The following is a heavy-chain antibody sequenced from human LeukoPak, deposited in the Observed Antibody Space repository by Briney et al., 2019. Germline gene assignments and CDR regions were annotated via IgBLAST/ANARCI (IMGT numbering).Heavy chain of an antibody. CDR2: ISAYNGNT. J-gene: IGHJ5*02. D-gene: IGHD6-13*01. Sequence: ASVKVSCKASGSTFTSYGISWVRQAPGQGLEWMGWISAYNGNTNYAQKLQGRVTMTTDTSTSTAYMELRSLRSDDTAVYYCARTGFSIAAAGSSWFDPWGQGTLVTVSS. V-gene: IGHV1-18*04. CDR1: GSTFTSYG. CDR3: ARTGFSIAAAGSSWFDP.